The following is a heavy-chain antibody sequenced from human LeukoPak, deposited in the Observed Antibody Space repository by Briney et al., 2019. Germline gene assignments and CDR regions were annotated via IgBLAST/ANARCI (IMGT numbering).Heavy chain of an antibody. V-gene: IGHV3-23*01. CDR1: GVNFGRFA. CDR3: TTESFHY. Sequence: TGGSLRLSCAVSGVNFGRFAMNWVRQAPGKGLEWVSIISNSGTITSYADSVKGRFTISRDNSKNTVYLQMNSLRAEDTALYYCTTESFHYWGQGSLVAVSS. D-gene: IGHD3-10*01. CDR2: ISNSGTIT. J-gene: IGHJ4*02.